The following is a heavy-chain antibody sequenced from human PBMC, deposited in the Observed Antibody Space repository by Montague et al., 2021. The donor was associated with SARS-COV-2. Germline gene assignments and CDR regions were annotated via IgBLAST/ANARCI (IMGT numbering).Heavy chain of an antibody. CDR3: ASVYTVTYYFDY. V-gene: IGHV4-61*02. D-gene: IGHD4-17*01. Sequence: TLSLTCTVYGGSISSCYRYWIWNRPPAGKGLEWDGLIYPGGNTNYXXXLKSRVTISVDTSKNQLSLKLSSVTAADTAVYYCASVYTVTYYFDYWGRGTLVTVSS. J-gene: IGHJ4*02. CDR2: IYPGGNT. CDR1: GGSISSCYRY.